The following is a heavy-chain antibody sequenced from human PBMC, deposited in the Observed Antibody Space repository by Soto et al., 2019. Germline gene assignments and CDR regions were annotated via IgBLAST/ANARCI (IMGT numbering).Heavy chain of an antibody. D-gene: IGHD1-26*01. CDR3: ARIVTGATRRDWFDP. J-gene: IGHJ5*02. Sequence: KPSETLSLTCTVSGGSISSYYWSWIRQPPGKGLEWIGYIYYSGSTNYNPSLKSRVTISVDTSKNQFSLKLSSVTAADTAVYYCARIVTGATRRDWFDPWGQGTLVTVSS. CDR1: GGSISSYY. CDR2: IYYSGST. V-gene: IGHV4-59*01.